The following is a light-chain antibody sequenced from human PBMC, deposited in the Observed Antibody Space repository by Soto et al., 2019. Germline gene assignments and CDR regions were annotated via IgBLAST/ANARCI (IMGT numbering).Light chain of an antibody. V-gene: IGKV1-5*03. J-gene: IGKJ1*01. Sequence: DIQMAQSPSTLSASIGERIIITCRASQTINWLAWYQQKPGKAPKLLIYEASTLQSGVPSRFSGSGSGTEFTLTISSLQPDDFGTDYCQHYDNFSPMWTFGQGTKVDIK. CDR3: QHYDNFSPMWT. CDR1: QTINW. CDR2: EAS.